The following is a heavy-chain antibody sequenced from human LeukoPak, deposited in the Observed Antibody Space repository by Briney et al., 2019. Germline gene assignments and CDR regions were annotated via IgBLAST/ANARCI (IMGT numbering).Heavy chain of an antibody. CDR1: GFTFSTYE. CDR2: ISSSGSII. Sequence: PGGSLRLSCAASGFTFSTYEMNWVRQAPGKGLEWVSYISSSGSIIYYADSVKGRFTISRDNAKNSLYLQMDSLRAEDTAVYYCARDRGAWTSGWDILDHWGQGTLVAVSS. J-gene: IGHJ4*02. V-gene: IGHV3-48*03. D-gene: IGHD6-19*01. CDR3: ARDRGAWTSGWDILDH.